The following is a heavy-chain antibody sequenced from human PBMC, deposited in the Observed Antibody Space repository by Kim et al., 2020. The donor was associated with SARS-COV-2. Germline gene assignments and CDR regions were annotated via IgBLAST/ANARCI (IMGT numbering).Heavy chain of an antibody. Sequence: SETLSLTCTVSGGSISSYYWSWIRQPPGKGLEWIGYIYYSGITNYNPSLKSRVTISVDTSKNQFSLKLSSVTAADTAVYYCARGIDDTSGYYYYYWGQGTLVTVSS. J-gene: IGHJ4*02. D-gene: IGHD3-22*01. CDR1: GGSISSYY. V-gene: IGHV4-59*13. CDR3: ARGIDDTSGYYYYY. CDR2: IYYSGIT.